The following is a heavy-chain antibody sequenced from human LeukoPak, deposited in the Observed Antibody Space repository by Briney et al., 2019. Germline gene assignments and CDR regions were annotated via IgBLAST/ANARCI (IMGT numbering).Heavy chain of an antibody. CDR3: AKLAGIRGWFVYYFDY. J-gene: IGHJ4*02. CDR2: MSGRGDTP. CDR1: GFTFGTHA. Sequence: PGCSLRLSCAASGFTFGTHAMTWVRQAPGKGLEWVSGMSGRGDTPYYADSVKGRFTISRDNSKNTLFLQMNSLRAEDTAVYYCAKLAGIRGWFVYYFDYWGQGTLVTVS. D-gene: IGHD6-19*01. V-gene: IGHV3-23*01.